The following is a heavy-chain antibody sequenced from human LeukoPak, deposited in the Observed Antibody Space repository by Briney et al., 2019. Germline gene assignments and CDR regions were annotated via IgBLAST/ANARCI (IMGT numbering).Heavy chain of an antibody. CDR3: TTRRQDGC. CDR2: IKSKIDGGTI. J-gene: IGHJ4*02. D-gene: IGHD6-25*01. CDR1: GFIVSTHY. Sequence: GGSLRLSCAASGFIVSTHYMSWVRQAPGKGLEWVGRIKSKIDGGTIDYGAPVKGRFTISRDDSRNTLYLQMNSLKTEDTAVYYCTTRRQDGCWGQGTLVTVS. V-gene: IGHV3-15*01.